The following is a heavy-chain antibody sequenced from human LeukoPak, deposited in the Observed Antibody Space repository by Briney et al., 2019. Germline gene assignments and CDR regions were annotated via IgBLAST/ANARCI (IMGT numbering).Heavy chain of an antibody. D-gene: IGHD3-22*01. J-gene: IGHJ4*02. CDR1: GFTFSSYG. CDR3: AKPSYYYDSSGYLPDY. CDR2: ISYDGSNK. V-gene: IGHV3-30*18. Sequence: PGGSLRLSCAASGFTFSSYGMHWVRQAPSKGLEWVAVISYDGSNKYYADSVKGRFTISRDNSKNTLYLQMNSLRAEDTAVYYCAKPSYYYDSSGYLPDYWGQGTLVTVSS.